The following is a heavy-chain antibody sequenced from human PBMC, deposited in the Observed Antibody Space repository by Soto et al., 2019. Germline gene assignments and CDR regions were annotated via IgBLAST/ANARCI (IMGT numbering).Heavy chain of an antibody. V-gene: IGHV3-30*18. CDR1: GLDFRNND. CDR2: ISHDSRNI. CDR3: AKLVHNSLDDF. Sequence: QVQLVESGGGVIQPGRSLRLSCAASGLDFRNNDMHWVRQAPGKGLEWVAVISHDSRNIFYGDSVKGRFTGSRDNPKNTLYLEMNSLVVEDTAFYFCAKLVHNSLDDFWGLGTLVVVSS. D-gene: IGHD1-1*01. J-gene: IGHJ4*02.